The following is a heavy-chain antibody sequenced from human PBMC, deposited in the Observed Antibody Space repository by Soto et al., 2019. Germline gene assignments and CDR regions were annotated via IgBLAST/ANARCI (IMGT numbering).Heavy chain of an antibody. J-gene: IGHJ4*02. CDR1: GGSVSSGSYY. V-gene: IGHV4-61*01. D-gene: IGHD5-12*01. CDR3: ARGGRRDGYNYDY. Sequence: SETLSLTCTVSGGSVSSGSYYWSWIRQPPGKGLEWIGYIYYSGSTNYNPSLKSRVTVSVDTSKNQFSLKLSSVTAADTAVYYCARGGRRDGYNYDYWGQGTLVTVSS. CDR2: IYYSGST.